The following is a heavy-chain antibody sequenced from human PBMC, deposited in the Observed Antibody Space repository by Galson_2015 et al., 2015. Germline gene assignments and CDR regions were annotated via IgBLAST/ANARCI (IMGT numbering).Heavy chain of an antibody. J-gene: IGHJ4*02. CDR1: GFTFSNYG. CDR2: LSYDGSNK. Sequence: SLRLSCAASGFTFSNYGMHWVRQAPGKGLEWVAVLSYDGSNKYYADSVKGRFTISRDNSKNTLYLQMNSLRPEDTAVYYCAKDLTRYCSGGSCDNFDYWGQGTLVTFSS. V-gene: IGHV3-30*18. CDR3: AKDLTRYCSGGSCDNFDY. D-gene: IGHD2-15*01.